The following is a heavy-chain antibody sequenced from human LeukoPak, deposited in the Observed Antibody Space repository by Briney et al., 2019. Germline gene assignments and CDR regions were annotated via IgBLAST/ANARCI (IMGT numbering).Heavy chain of an antibody. CDR3: ASQPTGYSSSWEFDY. J-gene: IGHJ4*02. D-gene: IGHD6-13*01. CDR1: GFTFSSYS. CDR2: ISSSSSYI. Sequence: PGGSLRLSCAASGFTFSSYSMNWVRQAPGEGLEWVSSISSSSSYIYYADSVKGRFTISRDNAKNSLYLQMNSLRAEDTAVYYCASQPTGYSSSWEFDYWGQGTLVTVSS. V-gene: IGHV3-21*01.